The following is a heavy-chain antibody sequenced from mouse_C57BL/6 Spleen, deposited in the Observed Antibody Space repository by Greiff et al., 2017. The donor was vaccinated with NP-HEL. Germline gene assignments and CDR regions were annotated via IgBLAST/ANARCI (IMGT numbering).Heavy chain of an antibody. CDR1: GYTFTSYW. V-gene: IGHV1-69*01. CDR3: TTRYDSSYEDYAMDY. D-gene: IGHD1-1*01. Sequence: QVQLQQPGAELVMPGASVKLSCKASGYTFTSYWMHWVKQRPGQGLEWIGEIDPSYSYTNYNQKFKGKSTLTVDKSSSTAYMQLRSLTSEDTAVYYCTTRYDSSYEDYAMDYWGQGTSVTVSS. J-gene: IGHJ4*01. CDR2: IDPSYSYT.